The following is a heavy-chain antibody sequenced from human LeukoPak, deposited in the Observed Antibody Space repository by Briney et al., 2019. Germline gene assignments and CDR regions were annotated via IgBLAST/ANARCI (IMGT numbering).Heavy chain of an antibody. CDR2: IFPADSNT. CDR1: GYTFTHNW. D-gene: IGHD1-14*01. J-gene: IGHJ4*02. Sequence: MTGESLKISCKVSGYTFTHNWIGWVRQKPGRGLEWLGVIFPADSNTAYNSSFRGQVTISVDKSIDTAYLQWGSLKASDSAIYYCARHRATGTWSDFDYWGQGTVVTVSS. V-gene: IGHV5-51*01. CDR3: ARHRATGTWSDFDY.